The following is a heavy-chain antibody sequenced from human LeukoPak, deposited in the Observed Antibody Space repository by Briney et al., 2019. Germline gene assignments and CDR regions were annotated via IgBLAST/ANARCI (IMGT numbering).Heavy chain of an antibody. D-gene: IGHD5-12*01. V-gene: IGHV3-48*04. CDR2: ISSSSSTI. Sequence: GGSLRLSCAASGFTFSSYSMNWVRQAPGKGLEWVSYISSSSSTIYYADSVKGRFTISRDNAKNSLYLQMNSLRAEDTALYYCAKDGGYSGTDGMDVWGQGTTVTVSS. CDR3: AKDGGYSGTDGMDV. J-gene: IGHJ6*02. CDR1: GFTFSSYS.